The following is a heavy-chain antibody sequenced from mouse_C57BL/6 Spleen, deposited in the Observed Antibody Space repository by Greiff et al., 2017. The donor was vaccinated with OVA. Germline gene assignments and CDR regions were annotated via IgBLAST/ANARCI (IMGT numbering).Heavy chain of an antibody. V-gene: IGHV1-82*01. J-gene: IGHJ4*01. Sequence: VKLQQSGPELVKPGASVKISCKASGYAFSSSWMNWVKQRPGKGLEWIGRIYPGDGDTNYNGKFKGKATLTADKSSSTAYMQLSSLTSEDSAVYLCATHYGNYAMDYWGQGTSVTVSS. CDR1: GYAFSSSW. CDR3: ATHYGNYAMDY. CDR2: IYPGDGDT. D-gene: IGHD2-1*01.